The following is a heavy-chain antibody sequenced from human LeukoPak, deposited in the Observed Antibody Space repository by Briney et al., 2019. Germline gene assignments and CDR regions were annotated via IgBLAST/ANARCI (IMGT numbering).Heavy chain of an antibody. V-gene: IGHV3-23*01. CDR2: ISGSGGST. CDR1: GFTFSSYA. CDR3: AKDRYYYDSSGYYALDY. J-gene: IGHJ4*02. Sequence: PGGSLRLSCVASGFTFSSYAMSWVRQAPGKGLEWVSAISGSGGSTYYADSVKGRFTISRDNSKNTLYLQMNSLRAEDTAVYYCAKDRYYYDSSGYYALDYWGQGTLVTVSS. D-gene: IGHD3-22*01.